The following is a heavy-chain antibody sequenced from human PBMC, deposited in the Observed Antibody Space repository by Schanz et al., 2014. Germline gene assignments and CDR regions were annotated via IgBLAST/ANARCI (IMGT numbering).Heavy chain of an antibody. D-gene: IGHD3-10*01. CDR2: IFHSGTT. J-gene: IGHJ3*02. CDR1: GGSISSGVW. Sequence: QVQLQESGPGLVKPSGTLSLTCVVSGGSISSGVWWTWARQSPGKGLEWIGEIFHSGTTNYNPSLESRVTISVDKSKNQFSLILSSMTAADTAVYYCARVVLGGDAFDIWGQGTMVTVSS. V-gene: IGHV4-4*02. CDR3: ARVVLGGDAFDI.